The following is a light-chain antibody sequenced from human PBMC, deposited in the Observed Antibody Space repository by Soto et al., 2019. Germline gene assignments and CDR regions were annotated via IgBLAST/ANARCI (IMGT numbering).Light chain of an antibody. CDR1: ESIARH. J-gene: IGKJ5*01. Sequence: DIQMTQSPSSLSASVGDRVTITCRASESIARHLNWYQQKPGKAPKLLIYAASSLQNGVPSRFRGGGSGTDLTLTINNLQPEDFATYYCQQTYSTLSITFGQGTRLEIK. V-gene: IGKV1-39*01. CDR2: AAS. CDR3: QQTYSTLSIT.